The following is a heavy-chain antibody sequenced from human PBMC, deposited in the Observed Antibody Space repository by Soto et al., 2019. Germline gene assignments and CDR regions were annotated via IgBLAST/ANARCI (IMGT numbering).Heavy chain of an antibody. J-gene: IGHJ1*01. V-gene: IGHV1-69*08. Sequence: QVQLVQSGAEVKKPGSSVKVSCKASGGTFSSYTISWVRQAPGQGLEWMGRIIPILDTANYAQKFQGRVTITADTPASTACMQLSSLRSEYTVVYHCAKALDFAIDGGHREEYFQTWGQGTLVTVSS. CDR2: IIPILDTA. CDR3: AKALDFAIDGGHREEYFQT. CDR1: GGTFSSYT. D-gene: IGHD2-21*01.